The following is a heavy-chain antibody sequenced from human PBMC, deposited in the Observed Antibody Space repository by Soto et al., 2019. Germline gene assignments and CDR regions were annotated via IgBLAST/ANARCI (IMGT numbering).Heavy chain of an antibody. D-gene: IGHD3-22*01. CDR2: TYYSGST. V-gene: IGHV4-30-4*01. CDR1: GGSISSGDYY. J-gene: IGHJ4*02. Sequence: PSETLSLTCTVSGGSISSGDYYWSWIRQPPGKGLEWIGYTYYSGSTYYNPSLKSRVTISVDTSKNQFSLKLSSVTAADTAVYYCARVEGYYDSSGYYDDWGQGTLVTLAS. CDR3: ARVEGYYDSSGYYDD.